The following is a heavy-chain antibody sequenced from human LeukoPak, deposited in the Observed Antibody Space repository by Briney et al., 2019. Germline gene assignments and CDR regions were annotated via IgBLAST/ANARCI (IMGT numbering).Heavy chain of an antibody. CDR1: GFDFEDYA. CDR3: AKARLMAAPFYYYGMDV. D-gene: IGHD5-24*01. CDR2: ISWNSGAK. J-gene: IGHJ6*02. V-gene: IGHV3-9*01. Sequence: GGSLRLSCAASGFDFEDYAIHWVRQVPGKGLEWVSGISWNSGAKAYADSVRGRFTISRDNAKNSLYLQMNSLRGEDTALYYCAKARLMAAPFYYYGMDVWGPGTTVTVSS.